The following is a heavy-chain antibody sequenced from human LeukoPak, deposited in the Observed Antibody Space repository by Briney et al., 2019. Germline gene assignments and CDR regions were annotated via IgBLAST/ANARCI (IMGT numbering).Heavy chain of an antibody. V-gene: IGHV6-1*01. CDR1: GDSVSSNSAA. J-gene: IGHJ4*02. D-gene: IGHD2-2*01. CDR2: TYYRSKWYN. Sequence: SQTLSLTCAISGDSVSSNSAAWSWIRQSPSRGLEWLGETYYRSKWYNDYAVSVKSRITINPDTSKNQFSLQLNSVTPEDTAVYYCARSSSSISKVFDYWGQGTLVTVSS. CDR3: ARSSSSISKVFDY.